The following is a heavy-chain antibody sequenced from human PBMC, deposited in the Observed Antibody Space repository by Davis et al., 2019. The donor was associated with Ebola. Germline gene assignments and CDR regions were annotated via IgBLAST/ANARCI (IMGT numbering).Heavy chain of an antibody. J-gene: IGHJ4*02. V-gene: IGHV3-30*18. CDR2: ISYDGSNK. Sequence: SLILSCAASGFTFSSYGMHWVRQAPGKGLEWVAVISYDGSNKYYADSVKGRFTISRDNSKNTLYLQMNSLRAEDTAVYYCAKGAGQQPLEYWGQGTLVTVSS. CDR1: GFTFSSYG. CDR3: AKGAGQQPLEY. D-gene: IGHD6-13*01.